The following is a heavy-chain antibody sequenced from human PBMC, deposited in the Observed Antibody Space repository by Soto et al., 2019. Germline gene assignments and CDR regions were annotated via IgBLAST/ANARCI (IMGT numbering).Heavy chain of an antibody. CDR3: ARGDYYDSSGSFDD. D-gene: IGHD3-22*01. V-gene: IGHV3-33*01. CDR2: IWYDGSNK. Sequence: GGSLRLSCAASGFTFSSYGMHWVRQAPGKGLEWVAVIWYDGSNKYYADSVKGRFTISRDNSKNTLYLQMNSLRAEDTAVYYCARGDYYDSSGSFDDWGQGTLVTVSS. CDR1: GFTFSSYG. J-gene: IGHJ4*02.